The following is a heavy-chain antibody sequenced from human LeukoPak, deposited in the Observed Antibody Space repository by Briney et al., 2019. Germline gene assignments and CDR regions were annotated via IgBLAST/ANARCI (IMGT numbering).Heavy chain of an antibody. CDR3: ARGVGYCSNTSCYWWFDP. Sequence: GGSLRLSCAAPGFTFSIYWMHWVRPAPGKGLGWVSRIYSDGRRTNYAESVKGRFTIYRDNAKNTLYLQMNSLRAEDTAVYYCARGVGYCSNTSCYWWFDPWGQGTLVTVSS. V-gene: IGHV3-74*01. J-gene: IGHJ5*02. CDR1: GFTFSIYW. D-gene: IGHD2-2*01. CDR2: IYSDGRRT.